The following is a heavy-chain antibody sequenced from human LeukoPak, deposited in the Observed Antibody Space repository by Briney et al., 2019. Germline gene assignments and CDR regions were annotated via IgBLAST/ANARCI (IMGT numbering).Heavy chain of an antibody. Sequence: PGGSLRLSCAASGFTFSSYSMNWVRQAPGKGLEWVSSIRSSSSYIYYADSVKGRFTISRDNAKNSLYLQMNSLRAEDTAVYYCARVGDFWSGYAPNWFDPWGQGTLVTVSS. CDR3: ARVGDFWSGYAPNWFDP. V-gene: IGHV3-21*01. CDR1: GFTFSSYS. CDR2: IRSSSSYI. D-gene: IGHD3-3*01. J-gene: IGHJ5*02.